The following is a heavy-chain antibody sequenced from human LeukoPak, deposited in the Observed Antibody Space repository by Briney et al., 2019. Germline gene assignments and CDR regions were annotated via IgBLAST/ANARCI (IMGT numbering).Heavy chain of an antibody. J-gene: IGHJ5*02. V-gene: IGHV3-7*01. Sequence: PGGSLRLSCAASGFTFSSYWMSWVRQAPGKGLEWVANIKQDGSEKYYVDSVKGRFTISRDNAKNSLYLQMNSLRAEDTAVYYCARSGYARGYSWFDPWGQGTLVTVSS. CDR1: GFTFSSYW. CDR2: IKQDGSEK. CDR3: ARSGYARGYSWFDP. D-gene: IGHD5-12*01.